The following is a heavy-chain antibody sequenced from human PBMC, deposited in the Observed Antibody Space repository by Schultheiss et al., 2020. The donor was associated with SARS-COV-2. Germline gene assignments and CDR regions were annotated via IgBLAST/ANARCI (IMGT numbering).Heavy chain of an antibody. Sequence: GGSLRLSCAASGFTFSSYAMSWVRQAPGKGLEWVSYISSSSSYTNYADSVKGRFTISRDNAKNSLYLQMNSLRAEDTAVYYCATGSSTSFHYMDVWGKGTTVTVSS. CDR3: ATGSSTSFHYMDV. D-gene: IGHD2-2*01. V-gene: IGHV3-11*03. CDR2: ISSSSSYT. CDR1: GFTFSSYA. J-gene: IGHJ6*03.